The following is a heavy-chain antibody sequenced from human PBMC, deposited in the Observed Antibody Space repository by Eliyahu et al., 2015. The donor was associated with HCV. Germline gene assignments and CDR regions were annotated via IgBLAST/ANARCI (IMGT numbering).Heavy chain of an antibody. CDR3: ARDARGYSYGSYYYYGMDV. CDR2: IIPIFGTA. Sequence: QVQLVQSGAEVKKPGSSVKVSCKASGGTFSSYAISWVRQAPGQGLEWMGGIIPIFGTANYAQKFQGRVTITADESTSTAYMELSSLRSEDTAVYYCARDARGYSYGSYYYYGMDVWGQGTTVTVSS. CDR1: GGTFSSYA. D-gene: IGHD5-18*01. V-gene: IGHV1-69*01. J-gene: IGHJ6*02.